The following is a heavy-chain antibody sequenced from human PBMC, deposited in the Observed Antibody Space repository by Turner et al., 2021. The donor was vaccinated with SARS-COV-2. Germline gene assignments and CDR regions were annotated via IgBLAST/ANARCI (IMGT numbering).Heavy chain of an antibody. V-gene: IGHV3-9*01. CDR2: ISWKKDVV. J-gene: IGHJ3*01. CDR1: GFIFDEYV. D-gene: IGHD1-1*01. CDR3: VKSQGTGWYNVLDVFEV. Sequence: SLRLSCAPSGFIFDEYVMHWVRQLPGKGLEWVSGISWKKDVVGYADSVKGRFTISRDSAENSLYLQMSSLRPEDTAFYYCVKSQGTGWYNVLDVFEVWGRGTLVTVSS.